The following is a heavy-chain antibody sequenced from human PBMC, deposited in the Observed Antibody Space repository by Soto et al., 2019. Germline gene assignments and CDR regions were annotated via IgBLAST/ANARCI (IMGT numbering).Heavy chain of an antibody. CDR2: IIPIFGTA. V-gene: IGHV1-69*13. CDR1: GGTFSNYA. D-gene: IGHD2-15*01. CDR3: ASGTQGYCSGGSCFRWFDP. J-gene: IGHJ5*02. Sequence: ASVKVSCKASGGTFSNYAISWVRQAPGQGLEWMGGIIPIFGTANYAQKFQGRVTITADESTSTAYMELSSLRSEDTAVYYCASGTQGYCSGGSCFRWFDPWGQGTLVTVSS.